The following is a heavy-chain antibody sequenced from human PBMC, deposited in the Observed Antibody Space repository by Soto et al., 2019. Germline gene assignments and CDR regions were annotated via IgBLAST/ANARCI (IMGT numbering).Heavy chain of an antibody. CDR3: AREGSRITMVRGVIDWFDP. CDR2: ISAYNGNT. CDR1: GYTFTSYG. D-gene: IGHD3-10*01. Sequence: QVQLVQSGAEVKKPGASVKVSCKASGYTFTSYGISWVRQAPGQGLEWMGWISAYNGNTNYAQKLQRRVNMTTDTSTSTAYMELRSLRSDDTAVYYCAREGSRITMVRGVIDWFDPWGQGTLVTVSS. J-gene: IGHJ5*02. V-gene: IGHV1-18*01.